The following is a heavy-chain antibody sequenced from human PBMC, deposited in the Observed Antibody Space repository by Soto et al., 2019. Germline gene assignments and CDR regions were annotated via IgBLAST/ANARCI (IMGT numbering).Heavy chain of an antibody. V-gene: IGHV3-30*18. D-gene: IGHD1-1*01. J-gene: IGHJ4*02. CDR1: GFTFSSYG. CDR2: ISYDGKVA. CDR3: AKEGPITNWYFDY. Sequence: QVQLVESGGGVVHPGRSLRLSCAASGFTFSSYGMHWVRQAPGKGLEWVTVISYDGKVAYYADSVKGRFTISRDHSKNTLYLQMNSLRTEDTAMYYCAKEGPITNWYFDYWGQGTLVTVSS.